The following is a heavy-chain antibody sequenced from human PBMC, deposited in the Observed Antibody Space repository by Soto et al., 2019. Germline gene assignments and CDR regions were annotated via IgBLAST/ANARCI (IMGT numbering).Heavy chain of an antibody. D-gene: IGHD6-19*01. Sequence: SETLSLTCTVSGGSISSGGYCWSWIRQPPGKGLEWIGYIYHSGSTYYNPSLKSRVTISVDTSKNQFSLKLRSVTAADTAIYYCARRFEYSTGWYYFDYWGQGTLVTVS. V-gene: IGHV4-30-2*03. CDR3: ARRFEYSTGWYYFDY. J-gene: IGHJ4*02. CDR1: GGSISSGGYC. CDR2: IYHSGST.